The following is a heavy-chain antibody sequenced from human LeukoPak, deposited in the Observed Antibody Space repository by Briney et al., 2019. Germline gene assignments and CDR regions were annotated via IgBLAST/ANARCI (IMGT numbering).Heavy chain of an antibody. V-gene: IGHV4-59*01. Sequence: SETLSLTCTVSGGSISSYYWSWIRQPPGKGLEWIGCIYYSGSTNYNPSLKSRVTISVDTSKNQFSLKLSSVTAADTAVYYCARVRRGSGSYHPLDYWGQGTLVTVSS. D-gene: IGHD3-10*01. J-gene: IGHJ4*02. CDR2: IYYSGST. CDR3: ARVRRGSGSYHPLDY. CDR1: GGSISSYY.